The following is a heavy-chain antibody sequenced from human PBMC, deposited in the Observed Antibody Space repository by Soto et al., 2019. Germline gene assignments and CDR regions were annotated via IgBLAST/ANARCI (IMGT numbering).Heavy chain of an antibody. Sequence: GPTLVNPSQTLMLTCTFSGFSLSSTGVGVAWIRQPPGKALEWLAVIYWDDDKRYSTSLKNRLTVSKDTSKNQVVLTMTNVAPADTATYYCAHGTFGGIIVAGAMDVWGQGTTVTVSS. V-gene: IGHV2-5*02. J-gene: IGHJ6*02. CDR2: IYWDDDK. CDR1: GFSLSSTGVG. D-gene: IGHD3-16*02. CDR3: AHGTFGGIIVAGAMDV.